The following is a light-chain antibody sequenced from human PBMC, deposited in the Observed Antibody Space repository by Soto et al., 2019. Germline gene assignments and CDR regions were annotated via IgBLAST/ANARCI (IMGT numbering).Light chain of an antibody. V-gene: IGKV3-15*01. Sequence: EIVMTQSPATLSVSPGERATLSCRASHRVSRYLAWYQQKPGQAPRLLIYATSTRATGIPARFSGSGSGTEFTLTISSLQSEDFAVYYCQQYNNWSLTFGGGTKVDIK. J-gene: IGKJ4*01. CDR3: QQYNNWSLT. CDR1: HRVSRY. CDR2: ATS.